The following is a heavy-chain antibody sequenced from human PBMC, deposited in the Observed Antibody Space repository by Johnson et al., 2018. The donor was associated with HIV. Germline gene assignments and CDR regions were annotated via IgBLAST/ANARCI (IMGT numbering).Heavy chain of an antibody. Sequence: QVQLVESGGGVVQPGRSLRLSCAASGFTFNSYGMHWVRQAPGKGLEWVAVIWYDGSNKYYADSVKGRFTISRDNSKNTLYLQMSSLRAEDAAVYYCAKDVGDGYNRWGAFDFWGQGTMVTVSS. D-gene: IGHD5-24*01. CDR2: IWYDGSNK. CDR1: GFTFNSYG. CDR3: AKDVGDGYNRWGAFDF. V-gene: IGHV3-33*06. J-gene: IGHJ3*01.